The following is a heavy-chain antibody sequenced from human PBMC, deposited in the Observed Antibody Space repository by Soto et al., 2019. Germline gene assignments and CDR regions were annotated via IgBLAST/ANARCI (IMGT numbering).Heavy chain of an antibody. CDR2: IYHSGST. CDR1: GGSFTINTRY. J-gene: IGHJ4*02. V-gene: IGHV4-61*05. Sequence: SETLSLTCPVSGGSFTINTRYWGWVRQPPGKGLEWIGEIYHSGSTNYNPSLKSRVTISVDKSKNQFSLKLSSVTAADTAVYYCARGSRSGYSSSWAFQYYFDYWGQGTLVTVSS. D-gene: IGHD6-13*01. CDR3: ARGSRSGYSSSWAFQYYFDY.